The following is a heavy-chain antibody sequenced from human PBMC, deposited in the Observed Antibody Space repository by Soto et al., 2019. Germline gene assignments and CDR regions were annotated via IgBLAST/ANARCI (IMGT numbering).Heavy chain of an antibody. CDR2: INPNSGGT. Sequence: QVQLVQSGAEVKKPGASVKVSCKASGYTFTGYYMHWVRQAPGQGLEWMGWINPNSGGTNYAQKFQGWVTMTRDTSISTAYMELSRLRSDDTAVYYCAREVAYCSGGSCRRGMDVCGQGTTVTVSS. CDR3: AREVAYCSGGSCRRGMDV. V-gene: IGHV1-2*04. CDR1: GYTFTGYY. D-gene: IGHD2-15*01. J-gene: IGHJ6*02.